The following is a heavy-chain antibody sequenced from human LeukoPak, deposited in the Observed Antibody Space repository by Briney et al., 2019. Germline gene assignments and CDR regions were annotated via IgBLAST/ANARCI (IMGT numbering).Heavy chain of an antibody. D-gene: IGHD3-22*01. V-gene: IGHV4-39*01. CDR1: GGPIIGSTSY. J-gene: IGHJ4*02. CDR3: ARGYDY. Sequence: PSETLSLPCTVSGGPIIGSTSYWGWIRQPPGKGLDWIGIINYSGSTYYNPSLRSRVTISVDTSKNQFSLQLNSVTASDTAVYYCARGYDYWGQGTLVSVSS. CDR2: INYSGST.